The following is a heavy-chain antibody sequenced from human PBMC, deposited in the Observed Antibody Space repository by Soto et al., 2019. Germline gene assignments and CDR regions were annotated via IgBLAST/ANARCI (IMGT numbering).Heavy chain of an antibody. V-gene: IGHV3-21*01. CDR1: GFTFSSYS. J-gene: IGHJ3*02. CDR2: ISSSSSYI. Sequence: EVQLVESGGGLVKPGGSLRLSCAASGFTFSSYSMNWVRQAPGKGLEWVSSISSSSSYIYYADSVKGRFTISRDNAKNSLYLQTNSLRAADTAVYYCARDSAEYSSSSGAFDIWGHGTMVTVSS. D-gene: IGHD6-6*01. CDR3: ARDSAEYSSSSGAFDI.